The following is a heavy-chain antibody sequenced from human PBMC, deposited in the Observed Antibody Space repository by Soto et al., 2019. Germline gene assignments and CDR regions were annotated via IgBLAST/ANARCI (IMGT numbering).Heavy chain of an antibody. CDR3: VRIRRGDGYTFGY. CDR1: GFTLSNYW. V-gene: IGHV3-74*01. Sequence: EVQLVESGGVSVQPGGSLRLSCTASGFTLSNYWMHWVRQAPGKGLVWVSRINTDGSTTTYADSVKGRFTISRDNAKNTLYRQMNSLRDEDTDVYYCVRIRRGDGYTFGYWGQGTLVTVSS. J-gene: IGHJ4*02. CDR2: INTDGSTT. D-gene: IGHD5-12*01.